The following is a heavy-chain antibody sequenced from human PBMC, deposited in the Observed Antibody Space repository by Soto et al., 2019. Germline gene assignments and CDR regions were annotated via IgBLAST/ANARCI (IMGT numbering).Heavy chain of an antibody. J-gene: IGHJ4*02. CDR3: GRHSVRYDSSGYPDY. CDR1: GYSFTSYW. D-gene: IGHD3-22*01. Sequence: GESLNISCKGSGYSFTSYWIGWGRQMPGKGLEWMGIIYPVDSDTRYSPSFQGQITISADKSISTDYLEWSSLKASDTAMYYCGRHSVRYDSSGYPDYWGQGTLVTVSS. V-gene: IGHV5-51*01. CDR2: IYPVDSDT.